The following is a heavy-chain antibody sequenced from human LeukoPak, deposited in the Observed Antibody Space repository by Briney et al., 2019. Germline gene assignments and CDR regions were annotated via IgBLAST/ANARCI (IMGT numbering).Heavy chain of an antibody. J-gene: IGHJ3*02. CDR2: INHYGST. Sequence: SETLSLTCAVYGGSFSGYYWSWIRQSPGRGLEWIGDINHYGSTNYNPSLKSRVTISVDTSKNQFSLKLRPVTAADTAVYYCARPRDCSSTTCSDAFHIWGQGTMVTVSS. V-gene: IGHV4-34*01. CDR1: GGSFSGYY. D-gene: IGHD2-2*01. CDR3: ARPRDCSSTTCSDAFHI.